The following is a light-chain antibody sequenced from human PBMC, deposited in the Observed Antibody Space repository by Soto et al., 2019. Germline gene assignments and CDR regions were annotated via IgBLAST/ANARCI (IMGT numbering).Light chain of an antibody. V-gene: IGKV3D-15*01. CDR3: QQYNNWPRT. J-gene: IGKJ1*01. CDR2: GAS. CDR1: QNINNN. Sequence: IVITQSPATLSASPGERATLSCRPSQNINNNLAWYQQRPGQAPRLLIYGASTRATGIPTRFSGRGSGTDFTLTISSLQSEDFAVYYCQQYNNWPRTFGRGTKVDIK.